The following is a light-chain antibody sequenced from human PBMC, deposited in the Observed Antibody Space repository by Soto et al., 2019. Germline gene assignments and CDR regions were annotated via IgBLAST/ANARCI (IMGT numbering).Light chain of an antibody. Sequence: EIVMTQSPLSLPVTPGEPASISCRSSQSLLQSNGNNQLGWVLQKPGQSPQLLMYLGSSRASGVPDRFSGSGSGTDFTLKISRVEHEDVGVYYCMKVLQTPPTFGGGTKVEIK. V-gene: IGKV2-28*01. J-gene: IGKJ4*01. CDR2: LGS. CDR3: MKVLQTPPT. CDR1: QSLLQSNGNNQ.